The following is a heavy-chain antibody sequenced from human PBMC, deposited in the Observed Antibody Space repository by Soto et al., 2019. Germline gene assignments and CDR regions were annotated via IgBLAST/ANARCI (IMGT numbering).Heavy chain of an antibody. D-gene: IGHD5-12*01. CDR1: GFTFSGFSFNNYW. V-gene: IGHV3-7*03. CDR3: ARVKATLYRHYYFDY. Sequence: GGSLRLSCVVSGFTFSGFSFNNYWMSWVRQAPGKGLEWVANINQDGSEKYYLDSVKGRFTISRDNAKNSLSLHLSSLTAADTAVYFCARVKATLYRHYYFDYWGQGTPVTVSS. CDR2: INQDGSEK. J-gene: IGHJ4*02.